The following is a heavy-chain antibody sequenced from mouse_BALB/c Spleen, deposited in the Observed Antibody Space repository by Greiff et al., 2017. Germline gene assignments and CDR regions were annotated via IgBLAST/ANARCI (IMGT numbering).Heavy chain of an antibody. CDR1: GFTFSDYY. J-gene: IGHJ4*01. V-gene: IGHV5-4*02. CDR2: ISDGGSYT. CDR3: ARDKVLRGTQAMDY. Sequence: DVMLVESGGGLVKPGGSLKLSCAASGFTFSDYYMYWVRQTPEKRLEWVATISDGGSYTYYPDSVKGRFTISRDNAKNNLYLQMSSLKSEDTAMYYCARDKVLRGTQAMDYWGQGTSVTVSS. D-gene: IGHD1-1*01.